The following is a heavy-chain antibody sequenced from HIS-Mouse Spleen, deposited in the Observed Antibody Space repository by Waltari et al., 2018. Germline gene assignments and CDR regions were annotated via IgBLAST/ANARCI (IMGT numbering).Heavy chain of an antibody. V-gene: IGHV4-39*07. J-gene: IGHJ6*02. CDR3: AREYYDFWSGYYPYYYGMDV. CDR2: IYYSGST. CDR1: GGSNSSSSYY. Sequence: QLQLQESGPGLVKPSETLSLTCTVPGGSNSSSSYYWGWIRQPPGKGLEWIGSIYYSGSTYYNPSLKSRVTISVDTSKNQFSLKLSSVTAADTAVYYCAREYYDFWSGYYPYYYGMDVWGQGTTVTVSS. D-gene: IGHD3-3*01.